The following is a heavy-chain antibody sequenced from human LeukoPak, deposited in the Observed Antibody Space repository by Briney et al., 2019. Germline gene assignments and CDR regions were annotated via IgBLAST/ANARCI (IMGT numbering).Heavy chain of an antibody. CDR3: ATETGYFDY. Sequence: PGRSLRLSCAASGFTFSSYAMHWVRQAPGKGLEWVTVISYDGSNKYYADSVKGRFTISRDNSKNTLYLQMNSLRAEDTAVYYCATETGYFDYWGQGTLVTVSS. CDR2: ISYDGSNK. CDR1: GFTFSSYA. J-gene: IGHJ4*02. V-gene: IGHV3-30-3*01.